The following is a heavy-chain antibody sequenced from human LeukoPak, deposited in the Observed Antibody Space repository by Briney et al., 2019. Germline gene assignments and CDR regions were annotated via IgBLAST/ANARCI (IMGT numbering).Heavy chain of an antibody. J-gene: IGHJ2*01. D-gene: IGHD2-15*01. CDR1: GLSFSSYW. CDR3: TRDAAPGYFDL. Sequence: GRSLRLSCAVSGLSFSSYWMHWVRQGPGKGLAWVSRITSDGSATDYADSVKGRFTISRDNAENTLYLHMNSLRAEDTAVYYCTRDAAPGYFDLWGRGTLVTVSS. CDR2: ITSDGSAT. V-gene: IGHV3-74*01.